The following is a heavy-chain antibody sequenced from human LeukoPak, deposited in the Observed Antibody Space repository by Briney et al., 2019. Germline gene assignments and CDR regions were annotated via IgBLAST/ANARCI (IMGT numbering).Heavy chain of an antibody. J-gene: IGHJ4*02. CDR1: GFTFSTYA. V-gene: IGHV3-30*04. CDR2: VSYDGSNK. Sequence: GRSLRLSCAASGFTFSTYAMHWVRQAPGKGLEWVAIVSYDGSNKYYADSVRGRFTISRDNSKSTLYLQMNSLRPEDTSMYYCARETLRNFDYWGRGTLVTVSS. D-gene: IGHD2-15*01. CDR3: ARETLRNFDY.